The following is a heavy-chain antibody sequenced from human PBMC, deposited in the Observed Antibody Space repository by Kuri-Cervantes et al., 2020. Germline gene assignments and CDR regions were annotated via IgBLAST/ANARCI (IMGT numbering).Heavy chain of an antibody. Sequence: SVKVSCKASGGTVSGYAINWVRQAPGQGLEWMGGIIPILDTPKYAQKFQGRVTITTDESTSTAYMELRSLRSDDTAVYYCAREPKGDYCSGGSCYTFDYWGQGTLVTVSS. CDR2: IIPILDTP. D-gene: IGHD2-15*01. J-gene: IGHJ4*02. V-gene: IGHV1-69*05. CDR1: GGTVSGYA. CDR3: AREPKGDYCSGGSCYTFDY.